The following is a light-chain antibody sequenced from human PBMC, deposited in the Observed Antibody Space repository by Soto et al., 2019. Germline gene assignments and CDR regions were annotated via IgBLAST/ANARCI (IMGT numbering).Light chain of an antibody. CDR2: DDN. Sequence: QSVLTQPPSVSAAPGQKVTISCSGSSSNIGGNSVSWYQQLPGTAPKLLIYDDNKRPSGIADRFSGSKSGTSATLGITGFQTGDEADYYCGSWDSSLSAYVFGTGTKVTV. V-gene: IGLV1-51*01. CDR1: SSNIGGNS. CDR3: GSWDSSLSAYV. J-gene: IGLJ1*01.